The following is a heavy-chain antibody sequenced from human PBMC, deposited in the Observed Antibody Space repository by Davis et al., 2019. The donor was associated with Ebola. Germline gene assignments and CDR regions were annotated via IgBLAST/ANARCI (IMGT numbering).Heavy chain of an antibody. CDR3: TTPVTGTYPWDS. J-gene: IGHJ4*02. CDR2: IKSSNDGATT. CDR1: GFSFSDAW. Sequence: PGGSLRLSCITSGFSFSDAWMSWVRQAPGKGLEWVGRIKSSNDGATTHYAAPVKGRFIASRDDSRDTLYLQMNRLKTEDTAVYYCTTPVTGTYPWDSWGQGTLVTVSS. V-gene: IGHV3-15*01. D-gene: IGHD1-1*01.